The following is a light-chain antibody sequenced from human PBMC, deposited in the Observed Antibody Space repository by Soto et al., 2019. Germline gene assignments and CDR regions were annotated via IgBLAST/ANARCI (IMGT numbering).Light chain of an antibody. CDR2: GAS. V-gene: IGKV3-20*01. CDR1: QSVSSSY. J-gene: IGKJ5*01. Sequence: EIVLTQSPGTLSLSPGERATLSCRASQSVSSSYLAWYQQKPGQAPSLLIYGASSRATGIPDRFSGSGSGTDFTLTISRLEPEDFAVYYWQHYGSSPLVTFGQGTRLEIK. CDR3: QHYGSSPLVT.